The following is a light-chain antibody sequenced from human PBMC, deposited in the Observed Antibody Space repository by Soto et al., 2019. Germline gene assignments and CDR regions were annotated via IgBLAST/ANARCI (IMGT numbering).Light chain of an antibody. J-gene: IGLJ3*02. CDR3: VVWDDSLSGGV. V-gene: IGLV1-47*01. Sequence: QSALTQPPSASGTPGQRVTISCSGSSSNIGSNYVYWYQQLPGTAPKVLIYRNNQRPSGVPDRFSGSKSGTSGSLAISGLRSEDEADYYCVVWDDSLSGGVFGGGTKLTVL. CDR2: RNN. CDR1: SSNIGSNY.